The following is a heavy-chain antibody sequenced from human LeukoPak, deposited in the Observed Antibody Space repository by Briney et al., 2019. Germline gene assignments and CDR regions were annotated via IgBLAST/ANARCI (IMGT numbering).Heavy chain of an antibody. CDR1: GHSLTNYW. D-gene: IGHD3-10*01. CDR2: IYPGDSDT. Sequence: PGESLKISCKGSGHSLTNYWIGWVRQVPGKGLEWMGIIYPGDSDTRYSPSFQGQVTISADESTSTAYLQWSSLKASDTAMYYCARRYYYGSSDCFDYWGPGTLVTVSS. J-gene: IGHJ4*02. CDR3: ARRYYYGSSDCFDY. V-gene: IGHV5-51*01.